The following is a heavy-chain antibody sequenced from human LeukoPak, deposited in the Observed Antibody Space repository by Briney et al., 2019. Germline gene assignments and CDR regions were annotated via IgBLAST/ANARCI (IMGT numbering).Heavy chain of an antibody. CDR3: ARDWGQGSGSYYFDY. CDR1: GFTFSNYA. D-gene: IGHD3-10*01. V-gene: IGHV3-23*01. CDR2: IDASGGAT. Sequence: GESLRLSCAASGFTFSNYAMYWVRQPPGKGLKWVSTIDASGGATYYADSVKGRFTISRDNSKNTLYLQMNSLRAEDTAVYYCARDWGQGSGSYYFDYWGQGTLVTVSS. J-gene: IGHJ4*02.